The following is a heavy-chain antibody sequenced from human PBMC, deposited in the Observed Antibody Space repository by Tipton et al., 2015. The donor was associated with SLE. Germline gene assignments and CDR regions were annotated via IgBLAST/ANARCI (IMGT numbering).Heavy chain of an antibody. CDR2: IKQDGSEE. CDR3: APWGSSWGFDY. J-gene: IGHJ4*02. CDR1: GFSFSDYY. D-gene: IGHD6-13*01. V-gene: IGHV3-7*01. Sequence: GSLRLSCAASGFSFSDYYMSWIRQTPGKGLEWVAHIKQDGSEEYYVDSVKGRFTISRDNAKDALYLHMNSLRVEDTAVYYCAPWGSSWGFDYWGQGTLVTVSS.